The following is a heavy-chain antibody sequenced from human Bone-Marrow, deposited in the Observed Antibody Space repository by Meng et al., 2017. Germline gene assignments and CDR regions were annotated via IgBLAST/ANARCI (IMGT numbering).Heavy chain of an antibody. CDR2: ISYDGSNK. D-gene: IGHD6-19*01. J-gene: IGHJ6*02. CDR3: ARAGYRSGWTNTYYYYGIDV. V-gene: IGHV3-30*01. Sequence: GESLNFSCAASGSTSSSYAMHWVRQAPGKGLEWVAVISYDGSNKYYADSVKGRFTISRDNSKNTLYLQMNSLGAEDTAVYYCARAGYRSGWTNTYYYYGIDVWGQGTLVTVSS. CDR1: GSTSSSYA.